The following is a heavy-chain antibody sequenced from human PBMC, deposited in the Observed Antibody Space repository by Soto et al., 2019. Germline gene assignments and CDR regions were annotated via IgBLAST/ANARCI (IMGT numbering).Heavy chain of an antibody. CDR2: ISGSGGSI. D-gene: IGHD4-17*01. CDR1: GFTFSSYA. Sequence: GGSLRLSCAASGFTFSSYAMSWVCQAPGKGLEWVSAISGSGGSIYYADSVKGRFTISRDNAKNTLYLQMNSLRAEDTAVYYCAREHRYGDYHWFDPWGQGTLVTVSS. J-gene: IGHJ5*02. CDR3: AREHRYGDYHWFDP. V-gene: IGHV3-23*01.